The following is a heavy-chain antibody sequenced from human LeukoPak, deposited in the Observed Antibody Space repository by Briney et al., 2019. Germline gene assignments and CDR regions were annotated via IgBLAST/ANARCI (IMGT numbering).Heavy chain of an antibody. D-gene: IGHD3-10*01. CDR3: ARDKSAGADTGSSFYY. CDR2: IKQDGSEK. J-gene: IGHJ4*02. V-gene: IGHV3-7*03. CDR1: GFTFSSYA. Sequence: GGSLRLSCAASGFTFSSYAMSWVRQAPGKGLEWVASIKQDGSEKYYVDSVKGRFTFSRDNAKNSLYLQMDSLRAEDTAVYYCARDKSAGADTGSSFYYWGQGALVTVSS.